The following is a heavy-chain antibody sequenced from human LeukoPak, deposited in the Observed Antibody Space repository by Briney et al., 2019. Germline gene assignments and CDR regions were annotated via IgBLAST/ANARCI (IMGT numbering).Heavy chain of an antibody. J-gene: IGHJ3*02. V-gene: IGHV1-2*02. CDR2: INPNSGGT. Sequence: ASVTVSCKASGYTFTGYYMHWVRQAPGQWLEWMGWINPNSGGTNYAQKFQGRVTMTRDTSISTAYMELSRLRSDDTAVYYCARAPGPNAFDIWGQGTMVTVSS. CDR3: ARAPGPNAFDI. CDR1: GYTFTGYY.